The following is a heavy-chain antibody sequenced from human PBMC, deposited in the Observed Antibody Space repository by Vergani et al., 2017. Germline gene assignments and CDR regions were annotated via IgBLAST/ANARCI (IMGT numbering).Heavy chain of an antibody. CDR1: GFTFSSYS. V-gene: IGHV3-48*02. CDR3: ATVSTVTTFGGEDY. Sequence: EVQLLESGGGLVQPGGSLRLSCAASGFTFSSYSMNWVRQAPGKGLKWVSYISSSSSTIYYADSVKGRFTISRDNAKNSLYLQMNSLRDEDTAVYYCATVSTVTTFGGEDYWGQGTLVTVSS. J-gene: IGHJ4*02. CDR2: ISSSSSTI. D-gene: IGHD4-11*01.